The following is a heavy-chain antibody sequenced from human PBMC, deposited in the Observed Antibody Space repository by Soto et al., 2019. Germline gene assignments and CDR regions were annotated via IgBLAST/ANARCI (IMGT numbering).Heavy chain of an antibody. Sequence: TLSLTCTVSGGSISSYYWSWIRHPPGKGLEWIGYIYYSGSTNYNPSLKSRVTISVDTSKNQFSLKLSSVTAADTAVYYCARGVYDILTGYSPDNWFDPWGQGTLVTVSS. J-gene: IGHJ5*02. D-gene: IGHD3-9*01. CDR3: ARGVYDILTGYSPDNWFDP. CDR1: GGSISSYY. CDR2: IYYSGST. V-gene: IGHV4-59*01.